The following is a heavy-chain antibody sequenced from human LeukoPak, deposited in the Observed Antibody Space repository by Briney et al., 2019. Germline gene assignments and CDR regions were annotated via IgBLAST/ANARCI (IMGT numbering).Heavy chain of an antibody. J-gene: IGHJ4*02. CDR2: IYYSGST. D-gene: IGHD1-14*01. CDR3: AAGRRNLGY. Sequence: SETLSLTCTVSGGSLSNYYWSWIRQPPGQGLEWIGYIYYSGSTNYNPPLKSRVTISVDTSKNQFSLKLSSVTAADTAVYYCAAGRRNLGYWGQGTLVTVSS. CDR1: GGSLSNYY. V-gene: IGHV4-59*01.